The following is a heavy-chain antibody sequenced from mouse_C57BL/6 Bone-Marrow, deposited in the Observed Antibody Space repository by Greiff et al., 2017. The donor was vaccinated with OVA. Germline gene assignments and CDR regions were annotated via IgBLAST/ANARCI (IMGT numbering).Heavy chain of an antibody. D-gene: IGHD2-4*01. V-gene: IGHV1-59*01. Sequence: QVQLQQPGAELVRPGTSVKLSCKASGYTFTSYWMHWVKQRPGQGLEWIGVIDPSDSYTNYNQKFKGKATLTVDTSSSTAYMQLSSLTSEDSAVYYCVRWIGDYDYVDYWGQGTTLTVSS. CDR1: GYTFTSYW. CDR3: VRWIGDYDYVDY. CDR2: IDPSDSYT. J-gene: IGHJ2*01.